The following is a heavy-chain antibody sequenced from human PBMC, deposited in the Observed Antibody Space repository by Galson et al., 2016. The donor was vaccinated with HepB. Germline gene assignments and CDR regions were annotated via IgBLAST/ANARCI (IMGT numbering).Heavy chain of an antibody. Sequence: SLRLSCAASGFTFDDYAMHWVRQAPGKGLEWVSLISFNGGTTDYADSVKGRFTISKDNANRSLYLQMNSLRPEGTAVYYCAKDRGISYPLFGLDVWGRGTTVIVS. CDR1: GFTFDDYA. J-gene: IGHJ6*02. V-gene: IGHV3-9*01. CDR2: ISFNGGTT. D-gene: IGHD2-21*01. CDR3: AKDRGISYPLFGLDV.